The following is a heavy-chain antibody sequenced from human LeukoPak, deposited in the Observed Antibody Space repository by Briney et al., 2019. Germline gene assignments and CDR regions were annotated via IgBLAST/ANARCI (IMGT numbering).Heavy chain of an antibody. CDR2: IYYSGST. J-gene: IGHJ6*04. Sequence: SETLSLTCTVSGGSIRSYYWSWIRQPPGKGLEWIGYIYYSGSTNYNPSIKSRVTISVDTSKNQFSLKLSSVTAADTAVYYCASSGSGWFYYYYGMDVWGKGTTVTVSS. V-gene: IGHV4-59*01. CDR3: ASSGSGWFYYYYGMDV. CDR1: GGSIRSYY. D-gene: IGHD6-19*01.